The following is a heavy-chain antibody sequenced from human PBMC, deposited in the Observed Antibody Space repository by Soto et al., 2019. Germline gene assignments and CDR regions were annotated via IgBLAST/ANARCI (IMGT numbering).Heavy chain of an antibody. V-gene: IGHV4-30-2*01. Sequence: QLQLQESGSGLVKPSQTLSLTCAVSGGSISSGGYSWSWIRQPPGKGLEWIGYIYHSGSTYYNPSLKSRVTISVDRSKNQFSLKLSSVTAANTAVYYCARAGGLGAVAVDYWGQGTLVTVSS. CDR3: ARAGGLGAVAVDY. D-gene: IGHD6-19*01. CDR1: GGSISSGGYS. CDR2: IYHSGST. J-gene: IGHJ4*02.